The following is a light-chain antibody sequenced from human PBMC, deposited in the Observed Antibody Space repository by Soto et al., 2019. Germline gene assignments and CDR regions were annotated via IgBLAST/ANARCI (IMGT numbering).Light chain of an antibody. Sequence: EIVMAQSPATLSVSPGERATLSCRASQSVSSNLAWYQQKPGQAPRLLIYGASTRATGIPARFSGSGSGTEFTLTISSLQSEDFAVYYCQQYNNWPPDTFGQGTRLESK. CDR3: QQYNNWPPDT. CDR1: QSVSSN. J-gene: IGKJ5*01. V-gene: IGKV3-15*01. CDR2: GAS.